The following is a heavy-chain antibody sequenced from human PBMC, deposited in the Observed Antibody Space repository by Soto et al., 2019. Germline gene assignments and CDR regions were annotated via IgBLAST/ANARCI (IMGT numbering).Heavy chain of an antibody. J-gene: IGHJ3*02. CDR1: GFTFSSYA. Sequence: QVQLVESGGGVVQPGRSLRLSCAASGFTFSSYAMHWVRQAPGKGLEWVSVISYDGSNKYYADSVKGRFTISRDNSKNTLYLQMNCRGAEGTDVYYCARGIPGYHPGIDGGFDIWGQGKMVTFA. D-gene: IGHD2-15*01. V-gene: IGHV3-30-3*01. CDR2: ISYDGSNK. CDR3: ARGIPGYHPGIDGGFDI.